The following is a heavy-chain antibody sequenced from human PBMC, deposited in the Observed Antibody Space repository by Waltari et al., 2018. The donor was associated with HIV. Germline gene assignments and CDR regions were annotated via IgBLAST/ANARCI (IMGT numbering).Heavy chain of an antibody. CDR3: ARLFYYDTTGYINNAFDI. CDR1: GYTFTNYW. J-gene: IGHJ3*02. V-gene: IGHV5-51*03. D-gene: IGHD3-22*01. Sequence: EVQLVQSGAEVRKSGESLKISCKASGYTFTNYWIAWVRQMSGEGLEWMGSIYPFDSDTKYNPSFEGQITISADKSLATAYLEWSNLNASDAAIYYCARLFYYDTTGYINNAFDIWGQGTVVTVS. CDR2: IYPFDSDT.